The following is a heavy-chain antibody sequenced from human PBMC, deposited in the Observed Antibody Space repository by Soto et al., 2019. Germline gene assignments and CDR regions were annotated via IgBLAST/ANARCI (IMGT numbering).Heavy chain of an antibody. CDR1: GYTFTGYY. J-gene: IGHJ4*02. V-gene: IGHV1-2*04. D-gene: IGHD3-10*01. CDR3: ARGKLSGSYVVDI. Sequence: QVQLVQSGAEVKKPGASVKVSCKASGYTFTGYYMHWVRQAPGQGLEWMGWINPNNGGTNYAQKFQGWFTMTRDTSISTAYMELSRLKSDDTATYYCARGKLSGSYVVDIWGQGTLVTVSS. CDR2: INPNNGGT.